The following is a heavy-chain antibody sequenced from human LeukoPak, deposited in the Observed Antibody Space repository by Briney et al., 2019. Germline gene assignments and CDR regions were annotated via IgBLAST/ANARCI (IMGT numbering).Heavy chain of an antibody. CDR1: GFTFSSYS. V-gene: IGHV3-21*01. D-gene: IGHD2-21*01. CDR3: ARESTSIPSI. J-gene: IGHJ3*02. CDR2: ISSSSSYI. Sequence: GGSLRLSCAASGFTFSSYSMTWVRQAPGKGLEWVSSISSSSSYIYYADSVKGRFTISRDNAKNSLYLQMNSLRAEDTAVYYCARESTSIPSIWGQGTMVTVSS.